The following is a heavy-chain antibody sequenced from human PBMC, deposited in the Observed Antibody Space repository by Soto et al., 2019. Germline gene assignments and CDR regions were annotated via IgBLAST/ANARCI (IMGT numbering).Heavy chain of an antibody. Sequence: EVQLVESGGGLVQPGKSLRLSCAASGFTFDDYAMHWVRQVPGKGLEWVSGLSWNSGTIDYADSVKGRFTISRDNAKNSLHLQMNSLKPEDTAFYYCAKAESSGWYYSLAYWGQGTLVTVSS. CDR1: GFTFDDYA. V-gene: IGHV3-9*01. CDR3: AKAESSGWYYSLAY. CDR2: LSWNSGTI. J-gene: IGHJ4*02. D-gene: IGHD6-19*01.